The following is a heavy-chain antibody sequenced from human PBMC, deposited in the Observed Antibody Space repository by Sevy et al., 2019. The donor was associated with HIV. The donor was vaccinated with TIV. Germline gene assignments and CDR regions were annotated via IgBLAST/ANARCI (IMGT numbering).Heavy chain of an antibody. CDR2: IKRDGSEK. J-gene: IGHJ6*02. CDR1: GFSFSNYW. D-gene: IGHD2-2*01. Sequence: GGSLRLSCAASGFSFSNYWMSWVRQAPGKGLEWVANIKRDGSEKYYVPSVKGRFTISRDNAKTSLFLQMNSLRGEDTAVYYCARDCSSASCLWGMDVWGQGTTVTVS. CDR3: ARDCSSASCLWGMDV. V-gene: IGHV3-7*03.